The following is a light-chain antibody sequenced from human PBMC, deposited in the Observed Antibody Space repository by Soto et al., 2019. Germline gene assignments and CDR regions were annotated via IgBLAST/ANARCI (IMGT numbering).Light chain of an antibody. V-gene: IGLV2-14*01. CDR3: NSHTISNTRV. J-gene: IGLJ1*01. CDR2: DVS. CDR1: SSDVGAYNH. Sequence: QSVLTQPASVSGSPGQSITISCTGTSSDVGAYNHVSWCQHHPGKAPKLMIYDVSNRPSGVSNRFSGSKSGYTASLTISGLLAEDEADYYCNSHTISNTRVFGTGTKVTVL.